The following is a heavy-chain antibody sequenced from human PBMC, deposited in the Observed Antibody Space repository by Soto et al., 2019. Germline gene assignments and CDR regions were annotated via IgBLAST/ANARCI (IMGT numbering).Heavy chain of an antibody. J-gene: IGHJ4*02. V-gene: IGHV3-30*04. CDR2: VSFDGSLK. Sequence: GGSLRLSCVASEVIFSNSALHWVRQAPGKGLEWVAVVSFDGSLKYYAYSVEGRFTISRDSSKNTLYLQMNSLRPEDTAVYYCARDGPSSLTSYFDYWGQGTLVTSPQ. D-gene: IGHD2-2*01. CDR3: ARDGPSSLTSYFDY. CDR1: EVIFSNSA.